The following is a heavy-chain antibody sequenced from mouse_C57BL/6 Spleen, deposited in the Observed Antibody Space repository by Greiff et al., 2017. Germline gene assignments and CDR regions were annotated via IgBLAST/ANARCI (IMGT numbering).Heavy chain of an antibody. D-gene: IGHD2-4*01. CDR1: GYTFTDYY. J-gene: IGHJ4*01. Sequence: VQLQQSGPELVKPGASVKISCKASGYTFTDYYMNWVKQSHGKSLEWIGDINPNNGGTSYNQKFKGKATLTVDKSSSTAYMEHRSLTSEDSAVYYCARGNYDPSYAMDYWGQGTSGT. V-gene: IGHV1-26*01. CDR2: INPNNGGT. CDR3: ARGNYDPSYAMDY.